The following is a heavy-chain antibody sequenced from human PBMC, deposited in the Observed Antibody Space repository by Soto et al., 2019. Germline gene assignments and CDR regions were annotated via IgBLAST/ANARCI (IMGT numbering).Heavy chain of an antibody. V-gene: IGHV3-48*01. Sequence: GGSLRLSCAASGFTFSSYSMNWVRQAPGKGLEWVSYISSSSSTIYYADSVKGRFTISRDNAKNSLYLQMNSLRAEDTAVYYCARDRQWLNFDYWGQGTLVTVSS. CDR1: GFTFSSYS. D-gene: IGHD6-19*01. CDR3: ARDRQWLNFDY. J-gene: IGHJ4*02. CDR2: ISSSSSTI.